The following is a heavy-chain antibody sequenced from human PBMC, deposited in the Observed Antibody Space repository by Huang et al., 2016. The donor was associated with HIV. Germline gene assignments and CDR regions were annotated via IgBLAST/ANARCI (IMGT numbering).Heavy chain of an antibody. Sequence: EEQLVESGGGLVKPGGSLRLSCEFSGFTSSGFSFNWVRQAPGKGRPWVASISASSSYIHCADSVRGLCTVSRDNAKNSLYLQMSSLRADDTAVYYCARDRGTTSLYGMDVWGQGTTVTVSS. CDR1: GFTSSGFS. J-gene: IGHJ6*02. D-gene: IGHD1-7*01. CDR3: ARDRGTTSLYGMDV. CDR2: ISASSSYI. V-gene: IGHV3-21*01.